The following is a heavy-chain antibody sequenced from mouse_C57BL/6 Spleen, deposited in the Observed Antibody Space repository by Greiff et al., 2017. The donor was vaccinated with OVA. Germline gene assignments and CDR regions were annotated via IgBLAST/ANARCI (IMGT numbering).Heavy chain of an antibody. CDR2: IWTGGGT. V-gene: IGHV2-9-1*01. CDR1: GFSLTSYA. D-gene: IGHD2-2*01. J-gene: IGHJ1*03. CDR3: ARNGYGYDGGYWYFDV. Sequence: QVHVKQSGPGLVAPSQSLSITCTVSGFSLTSYAISWVRQPPGKGLEWLGVIWTGGGTNYNSALKSRLSISKDNSKSQVFLKMNSLQTDDTARYYCARNGYGYDGGYWYFDVWGTGTTVTVSS.